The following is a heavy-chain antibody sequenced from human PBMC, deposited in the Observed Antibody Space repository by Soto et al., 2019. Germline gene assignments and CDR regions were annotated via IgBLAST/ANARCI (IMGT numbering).Heavy chain of an antibody. CDR2: MNPDSGNT. CDR3: ARGGYYDSSGSRNYHYYGMDA. V-gene: IGHV1-8*01. CDR1: GYTFTSYD. Sequence: ASVKVSCKASGYTFTSYDINWVRQATGQGPEWMGWMNPDSGNTGYVQKFQGRVTMTRNTAISTAYMELSSLRSEDTAVYYCARGGYYDSSGSRNYHYYGMDAPGQGITVTVSS. D-gene: IGHD3-22*01. J-gene: IGHJ6*02.